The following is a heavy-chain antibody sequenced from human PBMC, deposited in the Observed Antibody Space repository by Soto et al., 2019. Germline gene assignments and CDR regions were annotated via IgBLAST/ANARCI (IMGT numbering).Heavy chain of an antibody. V-gene: IGHV3-30*18. CDR1: GFTFSSYG. D-gene: IGHD3-16*01. J-gene: IGHJ4*02. CDR3: AKWNGGFDY. CDR2: ISYDGSYK. Sequence: QVQLVESGGGVVQPGRSLRLSCAASGFTFSSYGMHWVRQAPGRGLEWVAVISYDGSYKYYADSVKGRFTISRDNSKNTLYLQMNSLSAEGTAVYYCAKWNGGFDYWGQGTLVTVSS.